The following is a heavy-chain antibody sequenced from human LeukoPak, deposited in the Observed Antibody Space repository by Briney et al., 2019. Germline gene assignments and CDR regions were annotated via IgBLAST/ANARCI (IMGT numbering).Heavy chain of an antibody. D-gene: IGHD3-3*01. CDR3: ARFPPYDFWSGYYNTYFDY. CDR2: IYYSGST. J-gene: IGHJ4*02. Sequence: NPSETLSLTCTVSGGSISSYYWSWIRQPPGKGLERIGYIYYSGSTNYNPSLKSRVTISVDTSKNQFSLKLSSVTAADTAVCYCARFPPYDFWSGYYNTYFDYWGQGTLVTVSS. V-gene: IGHV4-59*12. CDR1: GGSISSYY.